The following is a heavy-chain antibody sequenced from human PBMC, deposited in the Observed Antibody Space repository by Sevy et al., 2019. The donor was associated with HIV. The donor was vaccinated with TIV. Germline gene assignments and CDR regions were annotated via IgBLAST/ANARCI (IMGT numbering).Heavy chain of an antibody. CDR3: ARDNYEGTSYDYYGMDV. J-gene: IGHJ6*02. Sequence: GGSLRLSCAASGFTFSSYTMNWVRQAPGKGLEWVSCISSTSSYLYYADTVEGRFTISSDNAKNSLYLQMNSLRAEDTAVYFCARDNYEGTSYDYYGMDVWGQGTTVTVSS. CDR1: GFTFSSYT. CDR2: ISSTSSYL. V-gene: IGHV3-21*01. D-gene: IGHD1-7*01.